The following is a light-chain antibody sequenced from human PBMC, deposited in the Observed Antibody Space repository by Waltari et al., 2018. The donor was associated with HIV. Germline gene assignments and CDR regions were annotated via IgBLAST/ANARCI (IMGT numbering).Light chain of an antibody. CDR3: QVCDNNDDWV. Sequence: YVLTQPPSVSAAPGQKATVACIGQNIATKDVHVYRQRPGQAPEVVVHDENGRPAEIPVRISGSSARDMATLTIDSVESGDEGVYYCQVCDNNDDWVFGGGTKLTVL. CDR1: NIATKD. CDR2: DEN. J-gene: IGLJ3*02. V-gene: IGLV3-21*02.